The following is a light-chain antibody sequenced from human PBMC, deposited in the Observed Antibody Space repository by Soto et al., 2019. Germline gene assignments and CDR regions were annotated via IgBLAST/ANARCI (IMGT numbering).Light chain of an antibody. CDR3: QQSHIAPYT. CDR1: QSIARF. CDR2: GAS. J-gene: IGKJ2*01. V-gene: IGKV1-39*01. Sequence: DLQMTQSPSSLSAAVGDRVTITCRASQSIARFLNWYQQKPGEVPKLLIFGASYLRSGVPSRFSGSGSGTHFALTITSLQPEDFATYFCQQSHIAPYTFGPGTNL.